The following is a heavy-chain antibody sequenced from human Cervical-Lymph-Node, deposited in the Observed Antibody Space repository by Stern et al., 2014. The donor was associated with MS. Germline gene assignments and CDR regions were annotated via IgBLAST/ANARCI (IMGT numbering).Heavy chain of an antibody. J-gene: IGHJ4*02. D-gene: IGHD4-17*01. CDR2: LNPSSGAT. CDR1: GYKFTAYY. V-gene: IGHV1-2*06. Sequence: VQLVQSGAEVKKPGASVKVSCKTSGYKFTAYYIHWVRQAPGKGLTWKGRLNPSSGATDLAQTFQGRVTMTRDTSISTAYMELTGLTPGDTAVYYCARSITVTPLEFWGQGTLVAVSS. CDR3: ARSITVTPLEF.